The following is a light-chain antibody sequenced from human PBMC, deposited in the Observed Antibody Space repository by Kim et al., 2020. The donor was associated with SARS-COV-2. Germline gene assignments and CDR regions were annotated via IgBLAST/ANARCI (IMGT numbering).Light chain of an antibody. V-gene: IGKV3D-15*01. J-gene: IGKJ2*01. Sequence: EVVMTQFPATLSVSPGERATLSCRASQSVSSDLAWYQQKPGQAPRLLIYGASTRATGIPDRFTGSGSGTEFTLTISSLQSEDFAVDYCQQYNNWHRYTFGQGTKLEI. CDR2: GAS. CDR1: QSVSSD. CDR3: QQYNNWHRYT.